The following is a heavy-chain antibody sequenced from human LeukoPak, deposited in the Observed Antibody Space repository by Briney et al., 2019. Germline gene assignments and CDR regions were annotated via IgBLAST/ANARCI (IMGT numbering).Heavy chain of an antibody. CDR3: ASGYYYGSGSYLDP. CDR1: GFTVSSNY. CDR2: IYSGGST. V-gene: IGHV3-53*01. Sequence: PGGSLRLSCAASGFTVSSNYMSWVRQAPGKGLEWVSVIYSGGSTYYADSAKDRFTISRDNSKNTLYHQMNSLRAEDTAVYYCASGYYYGSGSYLDPWVQGTLVTVSS. J-gene: IGHJ5*02. D-gene: IGHD3-10*01.